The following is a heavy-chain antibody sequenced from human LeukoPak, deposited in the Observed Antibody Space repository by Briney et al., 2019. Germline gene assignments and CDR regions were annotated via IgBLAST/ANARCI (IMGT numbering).Heavy chain of an antibody. D-gene: IGHD6-19*01. CDR2: IDPSDSYT. V-gene: IGHV5-10-1*01. CDR1: GYSFTRYW. CDR3: ARREYSSGWYYFDY. J-gene: IGHJ4*02. Sequence: GESLRISCKASGYSFTRYWISWVRQMPGKGLQWMGRIDPSDSYTNYSPSFQGHVTISADKSISTAYLQWSSLKASDTAMYYCARREYSSGWYYFDYWGQGTLVTVSS.